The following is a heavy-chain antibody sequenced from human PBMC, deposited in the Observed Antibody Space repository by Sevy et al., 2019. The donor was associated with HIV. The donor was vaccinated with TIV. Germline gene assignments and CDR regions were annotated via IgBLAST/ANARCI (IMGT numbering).Heavy chain of an antibody. Sequence: GGSLRLSCAASGFTSSSYGMHWVRQAPGKGLEWVAFIRYDGSNKYYADSVKGRFTISRDNSKNTLYLQMNSLRAEDTAVYYCAKDQGIAAAGYYYYYGMDVWGQGTTVTVSS. J-gene: IGHJ6*02. V-gene: IGHV3-30*02. CDR2: IRYDGSNK. CDR3: AKDQGIAAAGYYYYYGMDV. D-gene: IGHD6-13*01. CDR1: GFTSSSYG.